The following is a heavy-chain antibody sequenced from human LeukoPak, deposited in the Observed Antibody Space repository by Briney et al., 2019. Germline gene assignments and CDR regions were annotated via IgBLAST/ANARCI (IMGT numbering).Heavy chain of an antibody. V-gene: IGHV1-2*02. J-gene: IGHJ4*02. CDR1: GYTFTSYY. D-gene: IGHD6-19*01. Sequence: ASVKVSCKASGYTFTSYYMHWVRQAPGQGLEWMGWINPNSGGTNYAQKFQGRVTMTRDTSISTAYMELSRLRSDDTAVYYCARDPSSGWYYFDYWGQGTLVTVSS. CDR3: ARDPSSGWYYFDY. CDR2: INPNSGGT.